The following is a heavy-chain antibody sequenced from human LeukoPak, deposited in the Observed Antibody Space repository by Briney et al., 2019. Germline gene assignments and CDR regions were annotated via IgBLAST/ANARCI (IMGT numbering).Heavy chain of an antibody. J-gene: IGHJ6*02. CDR2: INHSGST. CDR3: ASPGYSYGRYYYYYGMDV. CDR1: GGSFSGYY. V-gene: IGHV4-34*01. Sequence: PSETLSLTCAVYGGSFSGYYWSRIRQPPGKGLEWIGEINHSGSTNYNPSLKSRVTISVDTSKNQFSLKLSSVTAADTAVYYCASPGYSYGRYYYYYGMDVWGQGTTVTVSS. D-gene: IGHD5-18*01.